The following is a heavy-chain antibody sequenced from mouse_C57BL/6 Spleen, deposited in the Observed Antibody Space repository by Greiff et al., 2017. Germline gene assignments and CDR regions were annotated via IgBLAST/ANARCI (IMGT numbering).Heavy chain of an antibody. Sequence: EVQLQESGGDLVKPGGSLKLSCAASGFTFSSYGMSWVRQTPDKRLEWVATISSGGSYTYYPDSVKGRFTISRDNAKNTLYLQMSSLKSEDTAMYYCAREALYDYDWFAYWGQGTLVTVSA. CDR2: ISSGGSYT. V-gene: IGHV5-6*01. D-gene: IGHD2-4*01. CDR1: GFTFSSYG. J-gene: IGHJ3*01. CDR3: AREALYDYDWFAY.